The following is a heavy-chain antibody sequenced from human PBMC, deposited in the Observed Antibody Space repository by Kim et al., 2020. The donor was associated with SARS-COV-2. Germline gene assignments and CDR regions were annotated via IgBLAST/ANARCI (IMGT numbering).Heavy chain of an antibody. CDR2: ISGSGGYT. Sequence: GGSLRLSCAASGFTFSSYAMSWVRQAPGKGLEWVSAISGSGGYTYYADSVKGRFTISRDSSKNTLYLQLTTLRVEDTAVYYCAKGNLIGYSSSWYADYWGQGTLVTVSS. J-gene: IGHJ4*02. V-gene: IGHV3-23*01. CDR3: AKGNLIGYSSSWYADY. D-gene: IGHD6-13*01. CDR1: GFTFSSYA.